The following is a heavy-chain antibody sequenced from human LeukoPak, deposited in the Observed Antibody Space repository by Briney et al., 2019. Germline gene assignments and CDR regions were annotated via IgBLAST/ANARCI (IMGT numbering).Heavy chain of an antibody. CDR2: INPNSGGT. V-gene: IGHV1-2*02. Sequence: ASVKVSCKASGYTFTGYYMHWVRQAPGQGLEWMGWINPNSGGTNYAQKFQGRVTVTRDTSISTAYMELSRLRSDDTAVYYCATRQGSDGTAGNYYYYYGMDVWGQGTTVTVSS. CDR3: ATRQGSDGTAGNYYYYYGMDV. J-gene: IGHJ6*02. CDR1: GYTFTGYY. D-gene: IGHD1-1*01.